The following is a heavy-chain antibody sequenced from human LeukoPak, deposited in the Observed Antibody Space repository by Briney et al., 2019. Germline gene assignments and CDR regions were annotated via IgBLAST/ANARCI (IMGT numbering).Heavy chain of an antibody. D-gene: IGHD3-3*01. Sequence: ASVKVSCKASGYTFTSYDINWVRQATGQGLEWMGWMNPNSGNTGYAQKFQGRVTMTRNTSISTAYMGLSSLRSEDTAVYYCARWYYDFWSGYYPGYYYYGMDVWGQGTTVTVSS. CDR2: MNPNSGNT. V-gene: IGHV1-8*01. CDR1: GYTFTSYD. J-gene: IGHJ6*02. CDR3: ARWYYDFWSGYYPGYYYYGMDV.